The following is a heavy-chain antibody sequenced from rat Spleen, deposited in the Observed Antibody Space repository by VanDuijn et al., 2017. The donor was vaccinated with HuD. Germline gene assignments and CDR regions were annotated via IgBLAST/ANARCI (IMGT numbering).Heavy chain of an antibody. J-gene: IGHJ2*01. CDR3: AACYDGTHYYFDS. D-gene: IGHD1-12*02. CDR1: GFTFSDYA. V-gene: IGHV3-3*01. CDR2: IDNAGST. Sequence: EVQLVESGGGLVQPGRSLKLSCAASGFTFSDYAMAWVRQAPNKGLEWMGYIDNAGSTNYNPSLKSRISITRDTSKNQFFLQVNSVTTEDTATYYCAACYDGTHYYFDSWGQGVMVTVSS.